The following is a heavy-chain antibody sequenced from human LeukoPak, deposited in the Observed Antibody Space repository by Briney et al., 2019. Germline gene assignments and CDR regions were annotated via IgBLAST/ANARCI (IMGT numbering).Heavy chain of an antibody. V-gene: IGHV5-10-1*01. CDR3: ARVPRGANSMVATSPPFDY. J-gene: IGHJ4*02. CDR1: GYSFTSCW. D-gene: IGHD5-12*01. Sequence: GESLKISCKGSGYSFTSCWINWVRQMAGKGLEWMGRIDPSDSYTNYSPSFQGHVTISADKSINTAYLQWSSLKASDTAMYYCARVPRGANSMVATSPPFDYWGQGTLVTVSS. CDR2: IDPSDSYT.